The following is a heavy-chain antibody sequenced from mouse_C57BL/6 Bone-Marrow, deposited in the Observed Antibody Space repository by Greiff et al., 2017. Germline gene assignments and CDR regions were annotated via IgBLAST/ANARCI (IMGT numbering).Heavy chain of an antibody. CDR2: IYPRSGNT. V-gene: IGHV1-81*01. J-gene: IGHJ4*01. CDR1: GYTFTSYG. CDR3: ARWDYSNYLYAMDY. D-gene: IGHD2-5*01. Sequence: VHLVESGAELARPGASVKLSCKASGYTFTSYGISWVKQRTGQGLEWIGEIYPRSGNTYYNEKFKGKATLTADKSSSTAYMELRSLTSEDSAVYFCARWDYSNYLYAMDYWGQGTSVTVSS.